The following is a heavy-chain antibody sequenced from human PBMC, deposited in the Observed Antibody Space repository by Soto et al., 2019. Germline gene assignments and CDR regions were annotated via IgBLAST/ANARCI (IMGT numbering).Heavy chain of an antibody. V-gene: IGHV3-11*03. CDR1: GFTFSDYY. CDR2: ISSSSSYT. D-gene: IGHD4-4*01. Sequence: PGGSLRLSCGASGFTFSDYYMSWIRQAPGQGLEWVSYISSSSSYTNYSDSVKGRFTISRDNAKNSLFLQMNSLRAEDTAVYYCARSPHGQYDAFDIWGQGTMVTVSS. CDR3: ARSPHGQYDAFDI. J-gene: IGHJ3*02.